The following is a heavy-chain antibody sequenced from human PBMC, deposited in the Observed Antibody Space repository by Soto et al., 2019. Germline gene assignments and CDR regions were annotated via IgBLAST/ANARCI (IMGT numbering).Heavy chain of an antibody. V-gene: IGHV1-18*01. D-gene: IGHD2-15*01. J-gene: IGHJ5*02. Sequence: ASVKVSCKASGYTFTSYGISWVRQAPGQGLEWMGWVSAYNGNTIYAQRFQGRVTMTTDTSTSTAYMELRNLRSDDTAVYYCARGQKDIVVVLRDNWFDPWGQGTLVTVSS. CDR2: VSAYNGNT. CDR3: ARGQKDIVVVLRDNWFDP. CDR1: GYTFTSYG.